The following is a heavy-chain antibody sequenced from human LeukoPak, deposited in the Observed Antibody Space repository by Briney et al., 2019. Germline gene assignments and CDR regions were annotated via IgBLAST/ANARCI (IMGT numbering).Heavy chain of an antibody. D-gene: IGHD2-15*01. V-gene: IGHV3-11*01. Sequence: GGSLRLSCAASGFTFSDYYMSWIRQAPGKGLEWVSYISSSGSTIYYADSVKGRFTISRDSAKNSLYLQMNSLRAEDTAVYYCARDKGCSGGSCYSTDAFDIWGQGTMVTVSS. J-gene: IGHJ3*02. CDR2: ISSSGSTI. CDR1: GFTFSDYY. CDR3: ARDKGCSGGSCYSTDAFDI.